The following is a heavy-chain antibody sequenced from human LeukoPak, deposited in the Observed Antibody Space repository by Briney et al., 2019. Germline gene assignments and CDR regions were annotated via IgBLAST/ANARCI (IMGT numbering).Heavy chain of an antibody. Sequence: SVKVSCKASGATFSSYAINWVRQAPGQGLEWMGRIIPMLGTVNYAQKFQGRVTIIADKFTSTAYMEVSSLRSEDTAVYYCARDIVAPPGHFQHWGQGTLVTVSS. CDR2: IIPMLGTV. CDR3: ARDIVAPPGHFQH. CDR1: GATFSSYA. J-gene: IGHJ1*01. V-gene: IGHV1-69*04. D-gene: IGHD2-2*01.